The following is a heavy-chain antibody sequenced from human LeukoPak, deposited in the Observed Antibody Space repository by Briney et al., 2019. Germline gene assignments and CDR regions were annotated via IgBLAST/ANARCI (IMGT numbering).Heavy chain of an antibody. D-gene: IGHD2-21*02. J-gene: IGHJ4*02. CDR1: GFTFSSYT. CDR3: AKDVVTAHPWYFDY. V-gene: IGHV3-23*01. Sequence: GGSLRLSCAASGFTFSSYTMSWVRQAPGKGLEWVSAISGSGISTYYADSVKGRFTISRDNSRTTLYLQMDSLRAEDTAVYYCAKDVVTAHPWYFDYWGQGTLVTVSS. CDR2: ISGSGIST.